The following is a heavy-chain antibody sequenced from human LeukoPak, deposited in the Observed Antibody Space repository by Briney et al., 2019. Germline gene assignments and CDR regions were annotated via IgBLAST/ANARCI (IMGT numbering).Heavy chain of an antibody. CDR3: AKKMVSGGTNWFDP. V-gene: IGHV3-23*01. Sequence: GGSLRLSCAASGFTFSSYAMSWARQASGKGLEGGSAISSSGGTTYYADSVKDRFTISRDNSKNTLYLQMNSLRAEDTAVYYCAKKMVSGGTNWFDPWGQGALVTVSS. J-gene: IGHJ5*02. D-gene: IGHD6-13*01. CDR2: ISSSGGTT. CDR1: GFTFSSYA.